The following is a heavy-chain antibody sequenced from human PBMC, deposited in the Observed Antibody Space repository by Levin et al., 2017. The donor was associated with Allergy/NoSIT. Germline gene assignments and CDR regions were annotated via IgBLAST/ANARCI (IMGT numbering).Heavy chain of an antibody. V-gene: IGHV3-74*01. CDR3: ARDGGTNNHDWYFDL. CDR1: GFTFSNYR. CDR2: ILSDGTYT. D-gene: IGHD1-14*01. J-gene: IGHJ2*01. Sequence: QAGGSLRLSCAASGFTFSNYRMHWVRQAPGKGLVWVSRILSDGTYTGYADSVQGRFTISRDNAKNTLFLQMDSLSAEDTALYYCARDGGTNNHDWYFDLWGRGTLVTVSS.